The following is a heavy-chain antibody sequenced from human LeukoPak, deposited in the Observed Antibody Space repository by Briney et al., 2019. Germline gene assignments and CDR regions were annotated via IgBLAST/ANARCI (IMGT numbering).Heavy chain of an antibody. V-gene: IGHV1-2*02. CDR2: INPNSGGT. D-gene: IGHD3-22*01. J-gene: IGHJ4*02. CDR1: GYTFTGYY. Sequence: ASVKVSCKASGYTFTGYYMHWVRQAPGQGLEWMGWINPNSGGTNYAQKFQGRVTMTRDTSISTAYMELSRLRSDDTAVYYCAATGGDSSGYSEYWGQGTLVTVSS. CDR3: AATGGDSSGYSEY.